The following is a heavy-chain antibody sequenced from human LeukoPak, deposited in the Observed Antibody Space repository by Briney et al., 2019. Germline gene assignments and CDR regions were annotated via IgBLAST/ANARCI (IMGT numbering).Heavy chain of an antibody. V-gene: IGHV4-4*07. CDR2: IYTSGST. CDR1: GGSISSYY. Sequence: SETLSLTCTVSGGSISSYYWSWIRQPAGKGLEWIGRIYTSGSTNYNPSLKSRVTMSVDTSKNQFSLKLSSVTAADTAVYYCALLYDYVWGSYVDYWGQGTLVTVSS. J-gene: IGHJ4*02. D-gene: IGHD3-16*01. CDR3: ALLYDYVWGSYVDY.